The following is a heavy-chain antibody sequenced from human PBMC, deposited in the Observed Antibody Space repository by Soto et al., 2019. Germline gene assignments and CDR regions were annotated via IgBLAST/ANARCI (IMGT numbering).Heavy chain of an antibody. D-gene: IGHD3-16*01. CDR2: ISGSGGST. CDR3: AKDLSDYVWGSYSGVNWFDH. J-gene: IGHJ5*02. Sequence: EVQLLESGGGLVQPGGSLRLSCAASGFTFSSYAMSWVRQAPGKGLEWVSAISGSGGSTYYADSVKGRFTISRDNSKNTLYLQMNSLRAEDTAVYYCAKDLSDYVWGSYSGVNWFDHWGQGTLVTVSS. CDR1: GFTFSSYA. V-gene: IGHV3-23*01.